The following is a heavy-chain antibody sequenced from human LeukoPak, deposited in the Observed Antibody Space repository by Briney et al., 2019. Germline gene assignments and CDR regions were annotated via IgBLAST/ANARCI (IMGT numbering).Heavy chain of an antibody. Sequence: VASVEVSCKASGYTFTSYDTNWVRQATGQGLEWMGWMNPNSGNTGYAQKFQSRVTITSNTSISTAYMELSSLRSEDTAVYYCASIPDGGYYDSSIWGQGTLVTVSS. CDR3: ASIPDGGYYDSSI. J-gene: IGHJ4*02. CDR1: GYTFTSYD. V-gene: IGHV1-8*03. CDR2: MNPNSGNT. D-gene: IGHD3-22*01.